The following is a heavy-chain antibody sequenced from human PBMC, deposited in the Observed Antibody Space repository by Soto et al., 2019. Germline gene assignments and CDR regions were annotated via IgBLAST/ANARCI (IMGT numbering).Heavy chain of an antibody. CDR2: IYYTGST. V-gene: IGHV4-30-4*01. CDR1: GGSISSGDYY. Sequence: TLSRTCPVSGGSISSGDYYWSWIRQPPGKGLEWIGYIYYTGSTYYNPSLKSRLTISVDTSKNQFSLKLTSVTAADTAVYFCARYQKGPFDYWGQGTLVTVYS. D-gene: IGHD2-2*01. J-gene: IGHJ4*02. CDR3: ARYQKGPFDY.